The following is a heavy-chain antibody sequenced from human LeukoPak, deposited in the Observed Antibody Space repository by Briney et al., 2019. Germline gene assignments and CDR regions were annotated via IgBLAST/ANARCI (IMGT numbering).Heavy chain of an antibody. D-gene: IGHD3-22*01. CDR3: ARASTRGYYDSSGYFDY. V-gene: IGHV4-59*12. Sequence: PSETLSLTCTVSGGSISSYYWSWIRQPPGKGLEWIGYIYYSGSTYYNPSLKSRVTISVDRSKNQFSLKLSSVTAADTAVYYCARASTRGYYDSSGYFDYWGQGTLVTVSS. J-gene: IGHJ4*02. CDR1: GGSISSYY. CDR2: IYYSGST.